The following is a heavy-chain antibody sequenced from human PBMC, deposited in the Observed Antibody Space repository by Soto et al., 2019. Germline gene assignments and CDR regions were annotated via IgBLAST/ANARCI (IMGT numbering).Heavy chain of an antibody. CDR1: GFTFSSYG. Sequence: QVQLVESGGGVVQPGRSLRLSCAASGFTFSSYGMHWVRQAPCKGLEWVAVIWYDGSNKYYADSVKGRFTISRDNSKNTLYLQMNCLRAEDTAVYYCARDMITFGGVAPFDYWGQGTLVTVSS. V-gene: IGHV3-33*01. CDR2: IWYDGSNK. J-gene: IGHJ4*02. CDR3: ARDMITFGGVAPFDY. D-gene: IGHD3-16*01.